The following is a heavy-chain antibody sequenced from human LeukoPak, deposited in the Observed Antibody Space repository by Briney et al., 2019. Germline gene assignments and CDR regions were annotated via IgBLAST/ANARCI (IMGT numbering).Heavy chain of an antibody. CDR2: IYHSGST. CDR3: ARDLGARTYYYGSGSYAVDV. Sequence: SETLSLTCTVSGGSISSSNWWSWVRQPPGKGLEWIGEIYHSGSTNYNPSLKSRVTISVDKSKNQFSLKLSSVTAADTAVYYCARDLGARTYYYGSGSYAVDVWGQGTTVTVSS. D-gene: IGHD3-10*01. J-gene: IGHJ6*02. V-gene: IGHV4-4*02. CDR1: GGSISSSNW.